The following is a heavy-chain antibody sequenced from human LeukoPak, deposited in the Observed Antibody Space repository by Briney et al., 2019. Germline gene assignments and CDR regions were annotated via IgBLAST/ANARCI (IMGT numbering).Heavy chain of an antibody. V-gene: IGHV4-38-2*01. D-gene: IGHD3-3*01. Sequence: KPSETLSLTCAVSGYAISSNYYWGWIRQPPGKGLEWIGSIYHSGSTYYNPSLKSRVTISVDTSKNQFSLKLSSVTAADTAVYYCARGAGRFLEWLLPQIPENWFDPWGQGTLVTVSS. CDR1: GYAISSNYY. CDR3: ARGAGRFLEWLLPQIPENWFDP. J-gene: IGHJ5*02. CDR2: IYHSGST.